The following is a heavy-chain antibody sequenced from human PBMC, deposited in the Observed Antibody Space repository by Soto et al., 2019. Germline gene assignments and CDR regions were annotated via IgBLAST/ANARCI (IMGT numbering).Heavy chain of an antibody. CDR2: INGYNGNT. CDR3: ARDPVAGTYFDY. CDR1: GYTFTTYG. V-gene: IGHV1-18*01. J-gene: IGHJ4*02. D-gene: IGHD6-19*01. Sequence: QVQLVQSGAEVKKPGASVKVSCKASGYTFTTYGISWVRQAPGQGLEGMGWINGYNGNTNYAQKLQGRVTMTTDTSTSTAYIELRSPRSAETAVSYCARDPVAGTYFDYWGQGTMVTVSS.